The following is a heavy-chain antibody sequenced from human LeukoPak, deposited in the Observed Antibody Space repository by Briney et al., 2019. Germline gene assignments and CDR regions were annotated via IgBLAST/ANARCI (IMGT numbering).Heavy chain of an antibody. CDR2: INHSGST. CDR3: ARRLVRGAFDI. V-gene: IGHV4-34*01. D-gene: IGHD3-16*01. J-gene: IGHJ3*02. Sequence: NTSETLSLTCAVYGGSFSGYYWSWICQPPGKGLEWIGEINHSGSTNYNPSLKTRLTITVDTSKNQFSLKLSSVTAADTAVYYCARRLVRGAFDIWGQGTVVTVSS. CDR1: GGSFSGYY.